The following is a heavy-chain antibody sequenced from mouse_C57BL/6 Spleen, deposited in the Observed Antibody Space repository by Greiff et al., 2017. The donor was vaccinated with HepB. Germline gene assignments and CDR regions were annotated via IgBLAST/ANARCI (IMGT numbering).Heavy chain of an antibody. J-gene: IGHJ4*01. CDR2: IHPNSGST. CDR3: ARDPLITTVVATRAMDY. CDR1: GYTFTSYW. V-gene: IGHV1-64*01. Sequence: QVQLQQPGAELVKPGASVKLSCKASGYTFTSYWMHWVKQRPGQGLEWIGMIHPNSGSTNYNEKFKSKATLTVDKSSSTAYMQLSSLTSEDSAVYYCARDPLITTVVATRAMDYWGQGTSVTVSS. D-gene: IGHD1-1*01.